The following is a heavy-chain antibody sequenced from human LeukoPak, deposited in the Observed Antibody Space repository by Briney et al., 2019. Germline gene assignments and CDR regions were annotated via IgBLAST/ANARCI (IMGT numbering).Heavy chain of an antibody. D-gene: IGHD3-10*01. V-gene: IGHV3-48*03. CDR1: GFTFSSYE. CDR3: ARVVVRGVFLDY. Sequence: PGGSLRLSCAASGFTFSSYEMNWVRQAPGKGLEWVSYISSSGSTIYYADSVKDRFTISRDNAKNSLYLQMNSLRAEDTAVYYCARVVVRGVFLDYWGQGTLVTVSS. J-gene: IGHJ4*02. CDR2: ISSSGSTI.